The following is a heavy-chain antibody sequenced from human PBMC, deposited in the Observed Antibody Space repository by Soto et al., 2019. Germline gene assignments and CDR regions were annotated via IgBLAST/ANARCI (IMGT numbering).Heavy chain of an antibody. CDR1: GFTFSSYA. D-gene: IGHD4-17*01. Sequence: QVQLVESGGGVVQPGRSLRLSCAASGFTFSSYAMHWVRQAPGKGLEWVAVISYDGSNKYYADSVKGRFTISRDNSKNTLYLQMNSLRAEDTAVYYCATISDYGDYVGFQHRGQGTLVTVSS. CDR3: ATISDYGDYVGFQH. V-gene: IGHV3-30-3*01. CDR2: ISYDGSNK. J-gene: IGHJ1*01.